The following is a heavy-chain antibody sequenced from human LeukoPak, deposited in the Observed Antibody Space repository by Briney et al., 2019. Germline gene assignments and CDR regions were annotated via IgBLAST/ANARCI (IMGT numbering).Heavy chain of an antibody. CDR3: AKVKFYDVLTSLNVFDI. V-gene: IGHV3-23*01. CDR2: ITGSGGST. CDR1: GFTFSSYG. D-gene: IGHD3-9*01. J-gene: IGHJ3*02. Sequence: GRSLRLSCAASGFTFSSYGMHWVRQAPGKGLEWVSTITGSGGSTYYADSVEGRFTISRDNSRNTLYLQMNSLSAGDTAVYYCAKVKFYDVLTSLNVFDIWGQGTLVTVSS.